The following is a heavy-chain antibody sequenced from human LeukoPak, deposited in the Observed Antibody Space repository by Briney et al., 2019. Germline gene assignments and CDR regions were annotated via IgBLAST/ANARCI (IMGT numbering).Heavy chain of an antibody. J-gene: IGHJ4*02. CDR1: GFTFSSYA. CDR2: ISGSTGTT. V-gene: IGHV3-23*01. Sequence: ETGGSLRLSCAASGFTFSSYAMAWVRQAPGKGLEWVSVISGSTGTTYYADSVRGRFTISRGNSKNTLYLQMNSLRDEDTAVYFCAKDRFGSGNYGYFDYWGQGTVVTVSS. CDR3: AKDRFGSGNYGYFDY. D-gene: IGHD3-10*01.